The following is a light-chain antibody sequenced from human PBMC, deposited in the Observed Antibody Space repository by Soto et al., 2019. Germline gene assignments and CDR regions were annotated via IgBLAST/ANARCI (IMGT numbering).Light chain of an antibody. Sequence: EIVLTQSPGTLSFSARERSTLSCRASQSVSSSYLAWYQQKPGQAPRLLIYDASNRATGIPARFSGSGSGTDFTLTISSLEPEDFAVYYCQQRDTFGQGTRLEIK. CDR3: QQRDT. V-gene: IGKV3-11*01. CDR2: DAS. J-gene: IGKJ5*01. CDR1: QSVSSSY.